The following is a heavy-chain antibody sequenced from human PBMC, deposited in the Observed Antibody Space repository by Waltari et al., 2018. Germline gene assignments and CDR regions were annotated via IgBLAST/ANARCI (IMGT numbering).Heavy chain of an antibody. Sequence: QVQLVQSGAEVKKTGASVKVSCKASGYTFTENYMHWVRQAPGQGLEWMGRVNPSSGVTNYAQKFQGRVTMTRDTSINTVDMELSRLRSDDTAEYYCARGGPTIFGVLNTKRFDYWGQGTLVTVSS. J-gene: IGHJ4*02. CDR3: ARGGPTIFGVLNTKRFDY. D-gene: IGHD3-3*01. CDR1: GYTFTENY. CDR2: VNPSSGVT. V-gene: IGHV1-2*06.